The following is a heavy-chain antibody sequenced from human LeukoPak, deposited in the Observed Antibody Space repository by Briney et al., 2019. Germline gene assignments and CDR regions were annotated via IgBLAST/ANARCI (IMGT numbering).Heavy chain of an antibody. CDR3: AKTSWTWYYYDSSGYPKYFQH. V-gene: IGHV3-23*01. D-gene: IGHD3-22*01. CDR2: ISDSGGST. Sequence: GGSLRLSCAASGFALSSYAMSWVREAPGKGLEWVSAISDSGGSTYYADSVKGRFTISRDNSKNTLYLQMNSLRAEDTAVYYCAKTSWTWYYYDSSGYPKYFQHWGQGTLVTVSS. CDR1: GFALSSYA. J-gene: IGHJ1*01.